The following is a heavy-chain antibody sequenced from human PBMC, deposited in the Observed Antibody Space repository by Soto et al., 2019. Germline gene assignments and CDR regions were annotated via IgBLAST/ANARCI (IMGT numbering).Heavy chain of an antibody. J-gene: IGHJ4*02. CDR1: GFTFSGHT. D-gene: IGHD3-10*01. V-gene: IGHV3-21*01. CDR3: ARCMGFDGSGYAFFDS. Sequence: EVQLVESGGGLVQPGGSLRLSCAASGFTFSGHTINWVRQAPGKGLEWVSSVSRSSSYIYYADSVKGLFTVSRDDAEKSLYLQMNSLRAEDTAIYYCARCMGFDGSGYAFFDSWGQGTQVTVSS. CDR2: VSRSSSYI.